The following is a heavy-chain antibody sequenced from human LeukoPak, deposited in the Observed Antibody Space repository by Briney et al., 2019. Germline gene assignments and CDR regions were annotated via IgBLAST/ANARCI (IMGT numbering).Heavy chain of an antibody. CDR2: IYYSGST. Sequence: PSETLSLTCTVSGGSISSYYWSWIRQPPGKGLEWIGYIYYSGSTNYNPSLKSRVTISVDTSKNQFSLKLSSVTAADTAVYYCARMGSGWPHYYYGMDVWGQGTTVTVSS. V-gene: IGHV4-59*01. CDR1: GGSISSYY. D-gene: IGHD6-19*01. J-gene: IGHJ6*02. CDR3: ARMGSGWPHYYYGMDV.